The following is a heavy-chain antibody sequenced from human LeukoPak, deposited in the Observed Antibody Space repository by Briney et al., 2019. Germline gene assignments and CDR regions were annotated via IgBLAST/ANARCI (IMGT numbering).Heavy chain of an antibody. CDR2: IYYSGST. J-gene: IGHJ4*02. D-gene: IGHD5-18*01. V-gene: IGHV4-39*01. CDR1: GGSISSSTYY. CDR3: ARARGFTYDYRYYFDY. Sequence: SETLSLTCTVSGGSISSSTYYWGWIRQPPGKGLEWIGSIYYSGSTYYNPSLKSRVTISVDTSKNQFSLKLSSVTAADTTVYYCARARGFTYDYRYYFDYWGQGTLVTVSS.